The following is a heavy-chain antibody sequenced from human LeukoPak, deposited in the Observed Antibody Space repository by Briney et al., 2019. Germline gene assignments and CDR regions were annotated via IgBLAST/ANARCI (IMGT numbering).Heavy chain of an antibody. J-gene: IGHJ4*02. CDR2: IYGSGST. D-gene: IGHD2-8*01. Sequence: ASETLSLTCTVSGGSISRDFWIWVRQPPGKGLEWIGYIYGSGSTNYNPSLKSRVSISGDTSKNQFSLKVNSVTAADTAVYYCASLTYGYFDYWGQGTLVTVSS. CDR3: ASLTYGYFDY. CDR1: GGSISRDF. V-gene: IGHV4-59*01.